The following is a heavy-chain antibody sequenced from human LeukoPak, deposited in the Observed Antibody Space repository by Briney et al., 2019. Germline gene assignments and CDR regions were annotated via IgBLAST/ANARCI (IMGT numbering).Heavy chain of an antibody. CDR3: ARLSGGWLFDY. D-gene: IGHD1-26*01. J-gene: IGHJ4*02. Sequence: EPSETLSLTCTVSGGSISSYYWSWIRQPPGKGLEWIGYIYTSGSTNYNPSLKSRVTISVDTSKNQFSLKLSSVTAADTAVYYCARLSGGWLFDYWGQGTLVTVSS. CDR1: GGSISSYY. CDR2: IYTSGST. V-gene: IGHV4-4*09.